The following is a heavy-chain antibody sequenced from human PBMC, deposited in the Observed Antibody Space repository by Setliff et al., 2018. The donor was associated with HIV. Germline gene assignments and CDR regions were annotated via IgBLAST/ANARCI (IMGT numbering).Heavy chain of an antibody. D-gene: IGHD3-10*01. CDR1: GFSFSDHG. V-gene: IGHV3-30*02. CDR2: IWRDGSRM. CDR3: AKGVKWLAP. Sequence: GGSLRLSCVASGFSFSDHGIQWVRQAPGKGLEWVTTIWRDGSRMYYANSVKGRFTVSRENSKNTLYLQMNSLRVEDTARYYCAKGVKWLAPWGQGTLVTVSS. J-gene: IGHJ5*02.